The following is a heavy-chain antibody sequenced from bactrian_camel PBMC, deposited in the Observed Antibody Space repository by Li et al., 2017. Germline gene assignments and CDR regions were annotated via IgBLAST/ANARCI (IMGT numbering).Heavy chain of an antibody. J-gene: IGHJ4*01. CDR1: GSGYISGTAC. Sequence: VQLVESGGGSVQTGGSLRLSCAASGSGYISGTACMGWFRQVPGKEREGVAAIAPATGTTFYSDSVKGRFTISHVNANNTLHLQMNSLKPEDTAVYYCAADLGWCGSRPLQREFRNWGQGTQVTVS. CDR2: IAPATGTT. V-gene: IGHV3S54*01. CDR3: AADLGWCGSRPLQREFRN. D-gene: IGHD2*01.